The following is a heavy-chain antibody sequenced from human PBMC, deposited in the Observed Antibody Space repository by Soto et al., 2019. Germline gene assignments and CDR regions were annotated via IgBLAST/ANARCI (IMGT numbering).Heavy chain of an antibody. Sequence: LSLTCTVSGGSISSYYWSWIRQPPGKGLEWIGYIYYSGSTNYNPSLKSRVTISVDTSKNQFSLKLSSVTAADTAVYYCARIGWPRMERVVATMPGYYYYMDVWGKGTTVTVSS. CDR2: IYYSGST. CDR3: ARIGWPRMERVVATMPGYYYYMDV. CDR1: GGSISSYY. D-gene: IGHD5-12*01. J-gene: IGHJ6*03. V-gene: IGHV4-59*01.